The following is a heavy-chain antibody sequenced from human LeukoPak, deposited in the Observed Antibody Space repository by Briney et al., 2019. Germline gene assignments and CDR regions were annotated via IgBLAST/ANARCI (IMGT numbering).Heavy chain of an antibody. Sequence: PGGSLRLSCAASGFIFSSYWMSWVRQAPGKGLEWVANIKQDGSEKYYVDSVKGRFTISRDNAKNSLYLQMNSLRAEDTAIYYCARDPRRTVTTPPCFDYWGQGTLVTVSS. CDR1: GFIFSSYW. CDR2: IKQDGSEK. J-gene: IGHJ4*02. D-gene: IGHD4-17*01. V-gene: IGHV3-7*01. CDR3: ARDPRRTVTTPPCFDY.